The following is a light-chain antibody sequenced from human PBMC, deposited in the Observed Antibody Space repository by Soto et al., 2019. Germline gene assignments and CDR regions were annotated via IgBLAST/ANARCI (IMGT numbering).Light chain of an antibody. Sequence: QPVLTQSPSASASLGASVKLTCTLSSGHSSYAIAWHQQQPEKGPRYLMKLNSDGSHSKGDGIPDRFSGSSSGAERYLTISSLQSEDEADYYYQTWGTGGAVFGGGTQLTVL. CDR3: QTWGTGGAV. CDR2: LNSDGSH. CDR1: SGHSSYA. V-gene: IGLV4-69*01. J-gene: IGLJ7*01.